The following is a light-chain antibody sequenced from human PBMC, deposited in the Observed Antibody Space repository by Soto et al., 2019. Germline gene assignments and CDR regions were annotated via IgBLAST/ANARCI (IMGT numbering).Light chain of an antibody. J-gene: IGLJ1*01. V-gene: IGLV2-8*01. Sequence: QSALTQPPSASGSPGQSVAISCTGTSSDVGGYNYVSWYQQHPGKAPKLMIYEVNKRPSGVPDRFSGSKSGNTASLTVSGLQAEDEADYGSSYAGSSNVFGTGTKLT. CDR2: EVN. CDR3: SSYAGSSNV. CDR1: SSDVGGYNY.